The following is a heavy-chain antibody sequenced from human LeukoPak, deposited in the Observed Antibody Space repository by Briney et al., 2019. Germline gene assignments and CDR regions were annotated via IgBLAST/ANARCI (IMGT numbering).Heavy chain of an antibody. D-gene: IGHD5-18*01. CDR1: GFTFDDYA. J-gene: IGHJ6*02. Sequence: PGGPLRLSCAASGFTFDDYAMHWVRQAPGKGLEWVSLISGDGGSTYYADSVKGRFTISRDNSKNSLYLQMNSLRTEDTALYYCAKDMGREIQLWLLRYYYYGMDVWGQGTTVTVSS. CDR3: AKDMGREIQLWLLRYYYYGMDV. CDR2: ISGDGGST. V-gene: IGHV3-43*02.